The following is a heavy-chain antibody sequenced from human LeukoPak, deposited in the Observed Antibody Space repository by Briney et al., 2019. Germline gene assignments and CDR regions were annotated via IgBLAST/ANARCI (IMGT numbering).Heavy chain of an antibody. D-gene: IGHD6-19*01. Sequence: QAGGSLRLSCVASGFTFSSYWMSWVRQAPGKGLEWVANIYQDGSEKYYVDSVKGRFTISRDNAKTSLFLQMNSLRTEDTAVYYXATAAAGYYFDYWGQGTLVTVSS. CDR2: IYQDGSEK. J-gene: IGHJ4*02. CDR3: ATAAAGYYFDY. CDR1: GFTFSSYW. V-gene: IGHV3-7*01.